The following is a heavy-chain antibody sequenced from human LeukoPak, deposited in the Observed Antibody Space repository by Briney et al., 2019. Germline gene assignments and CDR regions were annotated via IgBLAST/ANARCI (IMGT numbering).Heavy chain of an antibody. Sequence: PGGSLRLSCAASGFTFSNYGMHWVRQAPGKGLEWVAFIRYDGTNKYYADSVKGRFTISRDNSKNTLYLQMNSLRAEDTAVYYCARPRGCGTTRCNNFDYWGQGTLVTVSS. D-gene: IGHD2-2*01. J-gene: IGHJ4*02. CDR3: ARPRGCGTTRCNNFDY. CDR1: GFTFSNYG. V-gene: IGHV3-30*02. CDR2: IRYDGTNK.